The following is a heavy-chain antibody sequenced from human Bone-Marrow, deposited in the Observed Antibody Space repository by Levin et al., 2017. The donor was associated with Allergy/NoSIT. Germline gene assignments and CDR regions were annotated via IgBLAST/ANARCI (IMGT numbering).Heavy chain of an antibody. Sequence: SETLSLTCTVSGGSISSYYWSWIRQPAGKGLEWIGRIYTSGSTNYNPSLKSRVTMSVDTSKNQFSLKLSSVTAADTAVYYCARGSLNYDILTGYYNKDGFDYWGQGTLVTVSS. CDR2: IYTSGST. V-gene: IGHV4-4*07. CDR1: GGSISSYY. J-gene: IGHJ4*02. D-gene: IGHD3-9*01. CDR3: ARGSLNYDILTGYYNKDGFDY.